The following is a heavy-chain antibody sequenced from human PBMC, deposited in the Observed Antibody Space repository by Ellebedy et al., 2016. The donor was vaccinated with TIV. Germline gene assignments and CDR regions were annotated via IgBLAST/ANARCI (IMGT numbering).Heavy chain of an antibody. CDR2: LGGSSENT. Sequence: GESLKISCAASGFTFSNYAMSWVRQAPGKGLEWVSALGGSSENTYYADSVQGRFTISRDNSENTLNLQMNSLRAEDTAVYYCAKTSSKGRGWRTPIDYWGQGTLVTVSS. J-gene: IGHJ4*02. V-gene: IGHV3-23*01. CDR3: AKTSSKGRGWRTPIDY. D-gene: IGHD6-19*01. CDR1: GFTFSNYA.